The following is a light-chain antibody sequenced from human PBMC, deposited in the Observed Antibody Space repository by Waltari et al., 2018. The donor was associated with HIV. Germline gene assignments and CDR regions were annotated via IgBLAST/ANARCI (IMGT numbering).Light chain of an antibody. V-gene: IGLV7-46*01. CDR3: LLSYTDARV. CDR2: DTN. CDR1: TGPVTSGHY. J-gene: IGLJ3*02. Sequence: QAVVTQEPSLTVSPGGTVTLTCRSRTGPVTSGHYPYWFQQKPGHPPKTLIYDTNNKHSWTPARFSGSLLGGEAALTLSGAQPEDEADYYCLLSYTDARVFGGGTKLTVL.